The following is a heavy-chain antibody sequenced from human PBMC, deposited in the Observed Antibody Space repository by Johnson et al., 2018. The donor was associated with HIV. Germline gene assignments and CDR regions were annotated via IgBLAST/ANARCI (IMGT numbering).Heavy chain of an antibody. CDR2: ILYDGTKN. J-gene: IGHJ3*02. V-gene: IGHV3-30*03. CDR3: ARACSGGTCYRNRWAFDI. D-gene: IGHD2-15*01. CDR1: GFTVSSSY. Sequence: QVQLVESGGGVVQPGRSLRLSCAASGFTVSSSYMSWVRQAPGKGLEWVAVILYDGTKNYYPDSEKGRFTMSRDNSNNTVYLQMNSLRVEDTAVYYCARACSGGTCYRNRWAFDIWGQGTMVTVSS.